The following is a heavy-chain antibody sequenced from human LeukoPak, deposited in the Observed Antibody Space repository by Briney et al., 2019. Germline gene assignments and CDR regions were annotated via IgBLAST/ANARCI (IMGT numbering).Heavy chain of an antibody. CDR1: GFTFSNYA. CDR3: ARAGYSSSYYYYYMDV. J-gene: IGHJ6*03. Sequence: PGGSLRLSCVASGFTFSNYAMTWVRQAPGKGLEWVSGIIYSGGSTYYAESVKGRFTISRDNAKNSLYLQMNSLRAEDTAVYYCARAGYSSSYYYYYMDVWGKGTTVTVSS. D-gene: IGHD6-13*01. V-gene: IGHV3-23*01. CDR2: IIYSGGST.